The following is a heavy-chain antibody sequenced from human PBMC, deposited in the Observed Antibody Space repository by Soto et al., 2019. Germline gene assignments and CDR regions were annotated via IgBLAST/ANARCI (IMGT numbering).Heavy chain of an antibody. CDR1: GFTFSSYA. CDR3: AKTTSQVPSYYFDY. Sequence: GGSLRLSCAASGFTFSSYAMSWVRQAPGKGLEWVSAISGSGGSTYYADSVKGRFTISRDNSKNTLYLQMNSLRAGDTAVYYCAKTTSQVPSYYFDYWGQGTLVTVSS. J-gene: IGHJ4*02. V-gene: IGHV3-23*01. CDR2: ISGSGGST.